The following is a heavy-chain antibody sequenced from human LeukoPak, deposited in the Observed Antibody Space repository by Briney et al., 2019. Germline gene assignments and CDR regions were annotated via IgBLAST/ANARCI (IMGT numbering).Heavy chain of an antibody. CDR1: GYTFTSYD. Sequence: GASVKVSCKASGYTFTSYDINWVRQATGQGLEWMGWMNPNSGNTGYAQEFQGRVTMTRNTSISTAYMELRSLRSDDTAVYYCARDSSSVYYDFWSGYPDYWGQGTLVTVSS. D-gene: IGHD3-3*01. J-gene: IGHJ4*02. V-gene: IGHV1-8*01. CDR2: MNPNSGNT. CDR3: ARDSSSVYYDFWSGYPDY.